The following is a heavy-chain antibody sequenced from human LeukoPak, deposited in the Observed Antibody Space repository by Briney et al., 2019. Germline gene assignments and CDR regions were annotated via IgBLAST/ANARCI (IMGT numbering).Heavy chain of an antibody. V-gene: IGHV4-34*09. J-gene: IGHJ5*02. CDR3: ARGVWFDP. CDR1: GGSFSGYY. CDR2: IYYSGST. Sequence: SETLSLTCAVYGGSFSGYYWSWIRQPPGKGLEWIGYIYYSGSTYYNPSLKSRATISVDTSKNQFSLKLSSVTAADTAVYYCARGVWFDPWGQGTLVTVSS.